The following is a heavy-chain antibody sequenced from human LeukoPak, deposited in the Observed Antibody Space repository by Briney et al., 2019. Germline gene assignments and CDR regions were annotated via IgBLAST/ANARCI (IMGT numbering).Heavy chain of an antibody. D-gene: IGHD6-13*01. CDR3: ASLSSSWYGNYYGMDV. CDR1: GGSISGTNW. Sequence: PSGTLSLTCTVSGGSISGTNWWSWVRQPPGKGLEWIGEVYHSGSTNYNPSFKSRVTMSVDKSKNQFSLKLSSVTAADTAVYYCASLSSSWYGNYYGMDVWGQGTTVTVSS. J-gene: IGHJ6*02. V-gene: IGHV4-4*02. CDR2: VYHSGST.